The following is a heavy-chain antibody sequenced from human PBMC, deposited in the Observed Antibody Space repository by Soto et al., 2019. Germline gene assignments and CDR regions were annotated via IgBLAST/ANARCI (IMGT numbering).Heavy chain of an antibody. CDR2: IYYSGST. V-gene: IGHV4-59*01. CDR1: GGSISSYY. D-gene: IGHD6-13*01. J-gene: IGHJ5*02. Sequence: QVQLQESGPGLVKPSETLSLTCTVSGGSISSYYWSWIRQPPGKGLEWIGYIYYSGSTNYNPSLKSRVTISVDTSKNQFSLKLSSVTAADTAVYYCARGRIAAAGTLWFDPWGQGTLVTVSS. CDR3: ARGRIAAAGTLWFDP.